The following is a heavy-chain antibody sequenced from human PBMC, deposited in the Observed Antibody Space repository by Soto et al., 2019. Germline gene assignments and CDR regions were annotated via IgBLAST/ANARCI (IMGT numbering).Heavy chain of an antibody. CDR3: ARQASGYYYGWFDP. CDR2: ISHSGGT. V-gene: IGHV4-30-2*03. J-gene: IGHJ5*02. CDR1: GGSISSGGYS. Sequence: SETLSLTCAVSGGSISSGGYSWSWIRQPPGKGLEWIGYISHSGGTFYTPSLKSRVTMSVDTSNNQFSLKLSSVTAADTAVYYCARQASGYYYGWFDPWGQGTLVTVSS. D-gene: IGHD3-22*01.